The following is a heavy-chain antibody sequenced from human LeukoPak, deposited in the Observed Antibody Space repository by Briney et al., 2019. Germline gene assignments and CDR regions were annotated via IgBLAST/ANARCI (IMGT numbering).Heavy chain of an antibody. CDR2: IYYSGST. CDR1: GGSISSYY. D-gene: IGHD3-10*01. V-gene: IGHV4-59*12. J-gene: IGHJ5*02. CDR3: ARDHYGSGPSNWFDP. Sequence: ETLSLTCTVSGGSISSYYWSWIRQPPGKGLEWIGYIYYSGSTYYNPSLKSRVTISVDTSKNQFSLKLSSVTAADTAVYYCARDHYGSGPSNWFDPWGQGTLVTVSS.